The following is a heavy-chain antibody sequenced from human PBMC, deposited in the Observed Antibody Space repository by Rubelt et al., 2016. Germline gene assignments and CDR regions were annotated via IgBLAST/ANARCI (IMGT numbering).Heavy chain of an antibody. D-gene: IGHD6-19*01. J-gene: IGHJ4*02. CDR3: AAQRGYSRGRH. Sequence: QGQLQQWGAGLLKPSETLSLTCAVSGGSFSAYYWSWIRQPPGQDLEWIGEINPSGRNTYNQSLTSRFTMSVDTDTDQFSLTRIAVTAADTAVYYCAAQRGYSRGRHWGQGTLVTVPS. CDR2: INPSGRN. CDR1: GGSFSAYY. V-gene: IGHV4-34*01.